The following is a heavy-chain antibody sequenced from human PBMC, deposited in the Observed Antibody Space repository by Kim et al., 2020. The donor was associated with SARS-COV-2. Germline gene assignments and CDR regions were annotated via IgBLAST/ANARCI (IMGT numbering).Heavy chain of an antibody. CDR2: IYYSGNT. J-gene: IGHJ3*02. D-gene: IGHD6-6*01. CDR3: ARTIAGRPEAFDI. V-gene: IGHV4-39*01. Sequence: SETLSLTCTVSGGSISSSNYYWGWIRQPPGKGLEWIGYIYYSGNTYYNPSLKSRVTVSVDTSKNQFSLKLSSVTAADTAVYYCARTIAGRPEAFDIWGKGTMVTVSS. CDR1: GGSISSSNYY.